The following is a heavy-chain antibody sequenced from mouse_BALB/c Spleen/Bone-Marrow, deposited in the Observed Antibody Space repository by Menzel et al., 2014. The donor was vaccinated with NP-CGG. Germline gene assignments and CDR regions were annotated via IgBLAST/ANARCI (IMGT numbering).Heavy chain of an antibody. V-gene: IGHV14-3*02. Sequence: DVQLQESGAELVKPGASVKLSCTASGFNIKDTYMHWVKQRPEQGLEWIGRIDPANGNTKYDPKFQGKATITADTSPNTAYLQLSSLTSEDTAVYYCARNGNYGAWFAYWGQGTLVTVSA. CDR3: ARNGNYGAWFAY. CDR1: GFNIKDTY. D-gene: IGHD2-1*01. J-gene: IGHJ3*01. CDR2: IDPANGNT.